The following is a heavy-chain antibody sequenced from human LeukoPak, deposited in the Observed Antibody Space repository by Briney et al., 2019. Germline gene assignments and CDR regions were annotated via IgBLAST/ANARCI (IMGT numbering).Heavy chain of an antibody. D-gene: IGHD6-19*01. CDR3: ASPGPRESSSGDYYYYGMDV. CDR2: INPSGGST. J-gene: IGHJ6*02. V-gene: IGHV1-46*01. Sequence: ASVKVSCKASGYTFTSYYMHWVRQAPGQGLEWMGIINPSGGSTSYAQKFQGRVTMTRDTSTSTVYMELSSLRSEDTAVYYCASPGPRESSSGDYYYYGMDVWGQGTTVTVSS. CDR1: GYTFTSYY.